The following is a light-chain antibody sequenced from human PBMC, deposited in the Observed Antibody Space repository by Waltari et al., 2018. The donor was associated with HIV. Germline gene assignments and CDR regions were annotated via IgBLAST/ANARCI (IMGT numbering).Light chain of an antibody. CDR1: QTIGSS. V-gene: IGKV6-21*01. J-gene: IGKJ1*01. CDR3: HQSSNLPRT. Sequence: ELVMTQYPDFQAVTQKEKVTITCRASQTIGSSLHWFQQKPDQSPKLLIKYASQSFSGVPSRFSGSGSGTDFTLTINGLEAEDAATYYCHQSSNLPRTFGQGTKVEIK. CDR2: YAS.